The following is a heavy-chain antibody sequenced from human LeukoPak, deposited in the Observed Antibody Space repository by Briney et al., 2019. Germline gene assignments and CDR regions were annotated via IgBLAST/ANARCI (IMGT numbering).Heavy chain of an antibody. D-gene: IGHD6-19*01. J-gene: IGHJ5*02. V-gene: IGHV3-48*03. CDR1: GFTFSNYE. Sequence: GGSLRLSCSASGFTFSNYEMSWARQAPGKGLEWLSYISSTGSTIYYADSVKGRFTISRDNAKNSLYLQMSSLRVEDTAVYYCARIAGWWFDPWGQGTLVTVSS. CDR3: ARIAGWWFDP. CDR2: ISSTGSTI.